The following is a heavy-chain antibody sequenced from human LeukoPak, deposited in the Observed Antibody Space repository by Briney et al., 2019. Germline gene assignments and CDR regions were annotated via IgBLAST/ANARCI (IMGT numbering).Heavy chain of an antibody. CDR1: GGSFSGYY. CDR3: ARGVWRITMVRGVIIKVHYFDY. J-gene: IGHJ4*02. Sequence: PSETLSLTCAVYGGSFSGYYWSWIRQPPGKGLEWLGEINHSGSTNYNPSLKSRVTISVDTSKNQFSLKLSSVTAADTAVYYCARGVWRITMVRGVIIKVHYFDYWGQGTLVTVSS. D-gene: IGHD3-10*01. V-gene: IGHV4-34*01. CDR2: INHSGST.